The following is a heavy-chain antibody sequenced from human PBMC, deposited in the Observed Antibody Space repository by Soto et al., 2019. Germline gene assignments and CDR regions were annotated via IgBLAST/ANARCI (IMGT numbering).Heavy chain of an antibody. CDR2: IIPIFGTA. CDR1: GGTFSSYA. J-gene: IGHJ4*02. CDR3: ARVGTSYYYDSSGYYRFDY. Sequence: QVQLVQSGAEVKKPGSSVTVSCKASGGTFSSYAISWVRQAPGQGLEWMGGIIPIFGTANYAQKFQGRVTITADESTSTAYMELSSLRSEDTAVYYCARVGTSYYYDSSGYYRFDYWGQGTLVTVSS. D-gene: IGHD3-22*01. V-gene: IGHV1-69*01.